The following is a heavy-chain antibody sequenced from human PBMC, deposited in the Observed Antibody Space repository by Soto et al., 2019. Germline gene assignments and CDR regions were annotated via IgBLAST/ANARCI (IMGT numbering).Heavy chain of an antibody. Sequence: SETLSLTCTVSGYSISSYYWSWIRQPPGKGLEWIGYIYYSGITNYNPSLKSRVTISVDTSKNQFSLKLSSVTAADTAVYYCARGPTYYYDSSGYYLFDYWGQGTLVTVSS. V-gene: IGHV4-59*01. CDR2: IYYSGIT. D-gene: IGHD3-22*01. CDR1: GYSISSYY. J-gene: IGHJ4*02. CDR3: ARGPTYYYDSSGYYLFDY.